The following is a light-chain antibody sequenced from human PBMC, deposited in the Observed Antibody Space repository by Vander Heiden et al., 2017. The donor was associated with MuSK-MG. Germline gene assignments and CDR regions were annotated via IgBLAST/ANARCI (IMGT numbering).Light chain of an antibody. V-gene: IGKV1-12*01. CDR1: QGISSW. CDR2: AAS. J-gene: IGKJ4*01. CDR3: LEANSFPPTLT. Sequence: DPVTITCRASQGISSWLAWYQQKPGKAPKLLISAASILQSGVPPRFSGSGSGTDFTLTISSLQPEDFATYYCLEANSFPPTLTFGGGTKVEI.